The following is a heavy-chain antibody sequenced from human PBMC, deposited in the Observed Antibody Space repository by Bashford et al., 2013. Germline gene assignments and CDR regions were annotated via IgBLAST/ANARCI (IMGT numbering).Heavy chain of an antibody. V-gene: IGHV3-23*01. J-gene: IGHJ4*02. Sequence: VRQAPGKGLEWVSSISGSGVYTYYAESVKGRFTISRDDSKNTLYMQMNSLSAEDTAVYYCAKDGQETLRYFDWFSWGQGTRGHRLL. CDR2: ISGSGVYT. D-gene: IGHD3-9*01. CDR3: AKDGQETLRYFDWFS.